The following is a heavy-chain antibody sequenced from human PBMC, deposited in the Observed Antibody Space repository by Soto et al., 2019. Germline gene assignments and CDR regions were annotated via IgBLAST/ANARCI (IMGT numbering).Heavy chain of an antibody. D-gene: IGHD4-17*01. Sequence: ASVKVSCKASGYTFTSYYMHWVRQAPGQGLEWMGIINPSGGSTSYAQKFQGRVTMTRDTSTSTTFMELTNLRSDDTAVYYCATTVIIPDLVDSWGQGTLVTVSS. CDR1: GYTFTSYY. CDR2: INPSGGST. J-gene: IGHJ4*02. CDR3: ATTVIIPDLVDS. V-gene: IGHV1-46*01.